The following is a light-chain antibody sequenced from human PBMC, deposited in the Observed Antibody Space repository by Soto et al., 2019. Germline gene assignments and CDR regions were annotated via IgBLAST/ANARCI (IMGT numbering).Light chain of an antibody. CDR1: QSVSSN. CDR3: QQYNNWPPWT. Sequence: EIVMTQSPATLSVSPGERATLSCRASQSVSSNLAWYQQKPGQAPRLLIYGASTNPPGIPARFSGSGSGTELTLTISSLQSEDFAVYYCQQYNNWPPWTFGQRTKVDIK. V-gene: IGKV3-15*01. CDR2: GAS. J-gene: IGKJ1*01.